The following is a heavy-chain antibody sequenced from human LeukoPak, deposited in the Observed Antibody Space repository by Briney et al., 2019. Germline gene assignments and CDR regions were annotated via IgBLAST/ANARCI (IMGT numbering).Heavy chain of an antibody. V-gene: IGHV1-24*01. CDR3: ATPIYCTNGVCYTPRTYYGMDV. Sequence: GASVKVSCKVSGYTLTELSMHWVRQAPGKGLEWVGGFDPEDGETIYAQKFQGRVTMTEDTSTDTAYMELSSLRSEDTAVYYCATPIYCTNGVCYTPRTYYGMDVWGQGTTVTVSS. CDR1: GYTLTELS. J-gene: IGHJ6*02. CDR2: FDPEDGET. D-gene: IGHD2-8*01.